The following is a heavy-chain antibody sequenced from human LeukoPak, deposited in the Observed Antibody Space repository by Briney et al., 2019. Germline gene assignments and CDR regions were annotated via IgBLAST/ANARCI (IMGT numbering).Heavy chain of an antibody. Sequence: SETLPLTCTVSGGSISSGGYYWSWIRQHPGKGLEWIGYIYYSGSTYYNPSLKSRVTISVDTSKNQFSPKLSSVTAADTAVYYCAREELIHAFDIWGQGTMVTVSS. V-gene: IGHV4-31*03. CDR1: GGSISSGGYY. CDR3: AREELIHAFDI. CDR2: IYYSGST. D-gene: IGHD1-26*01. J-gene: IGHJ3*02.